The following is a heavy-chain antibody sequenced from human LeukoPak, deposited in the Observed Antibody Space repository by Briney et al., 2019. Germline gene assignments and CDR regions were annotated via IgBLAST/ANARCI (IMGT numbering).Heavy chain of an antibody. V-gene: IGHV4-30-2*01. CDR2: IYHSGST. D-gene: IGHD2-15*01. J-gene: IGHJ2*01. Sequence: PSETLSLTCTVSGGSISSGGYYWSWIRQHPGKGLEWIGYIYHSGSTYYNPSLKSRVTISVDRSKNQFSLKLSSVTAADTAVYYCPRVFGGARGVVVAASWYFDLWGRGTLVTVSS. CDR1: GGSISSGGYY. CDR3: PRVFGGARGVVVAASWYFDL.